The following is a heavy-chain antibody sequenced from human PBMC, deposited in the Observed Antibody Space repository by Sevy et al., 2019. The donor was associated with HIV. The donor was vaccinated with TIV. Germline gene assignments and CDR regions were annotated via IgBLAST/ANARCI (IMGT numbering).Heavy chain of an antibody. CDR2: ISPNGATS. CDR1: GFTFGYFA. J-gene: IGHJ4*02. V-gene: IGHV3-23*01. D-gene: IGHD1-1*01. CDR3: AKETRGGYDARDQ. Sequence: GGSLRLSCEVSGFTFGYFAMSWVRQAPGKGLEWVSGISPNGATSHYAASVRGRFTISRDNSKNRMYLQMSSLRAEDTAQYDWAKETRGGYDARDQWGQGTLVTGSS.